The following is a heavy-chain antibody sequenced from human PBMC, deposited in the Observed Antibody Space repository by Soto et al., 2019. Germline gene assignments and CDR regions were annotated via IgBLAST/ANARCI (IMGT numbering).Heavy chain of an antibody. CDR3: ARFPLRPDREYYYYYYGMDV. CDR1: GFTFSSYW. D-gene: IGHD2-15*01. V-gene: IGHV3-7*03. Sequence: TGGSLRLSCAASGFTFSSYWMSWVRQAPGKGLEWVANIKQDGSEKYYVDSVKGRFTISRDNAKNSLYLQMNSLRAEDTAVYYCARFPLRPDREYYYYYYGMDVWGQGTTVTVSS. J-gene: IGHJ6*02. CDR2: IKQDGSEK.